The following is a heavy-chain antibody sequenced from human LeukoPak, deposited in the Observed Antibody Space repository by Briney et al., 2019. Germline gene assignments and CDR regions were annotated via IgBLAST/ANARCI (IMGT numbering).Heavy chain of an antibody. CDR2: ISSSGSTI. CDR3: ARHDCSGGSCYSRPGYDY. V-gene: IGHV3-48*03. D-gene: IGHD2-15*01. Sequence: GGSLRLSCAASGFTFSSYEMNWVRQAPGKGLEWVSYISSSGSTIYYADSVKGRFTISRDNAKNSLYLQMNSLRAEDTAVYYCARHDCSGGSCYSRPGYDYWGQGTLVTVSS. CDR1: GFTFSSYE. J-gene: IGHJ4*02.